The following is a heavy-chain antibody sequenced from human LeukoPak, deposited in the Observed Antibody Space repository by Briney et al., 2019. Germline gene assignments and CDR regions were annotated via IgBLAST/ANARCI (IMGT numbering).Heavy chain of an antibody. CDR2: ISAYNGNT. D-gene: IGHD3-10*01. J-gene: IGHJ5*02. CDR3: ARVVKASTYYYGSGSTNWFDP. CDR1: GYTFTSYG. V-gene: IGHV1-18*01. Sequence: ASVKVSCKASGYTFTSYGISWVRQAPGQGLEWMGWISAYNGNTNYAQKLQGRVTMTTDTSTSTAYMELRSLRSDDTAVYYCARVVKASTYYYGSGSTNWFDPWGQGTLVTVSS.